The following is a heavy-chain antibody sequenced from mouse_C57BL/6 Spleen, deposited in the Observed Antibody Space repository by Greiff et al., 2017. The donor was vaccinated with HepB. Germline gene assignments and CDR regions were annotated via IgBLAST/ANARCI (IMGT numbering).Heavy chain of an antibody. V-gene: IGHV3-2*02. D-gene: IGHD1-2*01. Sequence: VQLKHSGPGLVKPSQSLSLTCTVTGYSITSGYGWNWIRQFPGNKLEWMGYISYSGSTNYNPSLKSRISITRDTSKNQFFLQLNSVTTEDTATYYCARTARIQYWGQGTTLTVSS. CDR3: ARTARIQY. CDR1: GYSITSGYG. CDR2: ISYSGST. J-gene: IGHJ2*01.